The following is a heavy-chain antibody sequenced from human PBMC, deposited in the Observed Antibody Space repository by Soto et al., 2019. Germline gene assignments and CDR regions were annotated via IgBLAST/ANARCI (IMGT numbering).Heavy chain of an antibody. CDR1: GLTFRSYG. D-gene: IGHD3-3*01. CDR3: AKDLAGDFWSGYHYFDY. J-gene: IGHJ4*02. V-gene: IGHV3-30*18. Sequence: QVQLVESGGGVVQPGRALRLSCAVSGLTFRSYGMHWVRQAPGKGLEWVAVISYDGSNKYYADSVKGRFTISRDNSKNTLCLQLNSLRAEDTAVYYCAKDLAGDFWSGYHYFDYWGQGTLVTVSS. CDR2: ISYDGSNK.